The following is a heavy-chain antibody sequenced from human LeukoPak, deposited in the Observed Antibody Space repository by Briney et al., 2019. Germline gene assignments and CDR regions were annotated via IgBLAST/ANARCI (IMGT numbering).Heavy chain of an antibody. CDR2: ISGSGGST. CDR1: GFTFSSYA. V-gene: IGHV3-23*01. D-gene: IGHD1-26*01. CDR3: ARDIEVGATEYYFDY. J-gene: IGHJ4*02. Sequence: GGSLRLSCAASGFTFSSYAMSWVRQAPGKGPEWVSAISGSGGSTYYADSVKGRFTISRDNSKNTLYLQMNSLRAEDTAVYYCARDIEVGATEYYFDYWGQGTLVTVSS.